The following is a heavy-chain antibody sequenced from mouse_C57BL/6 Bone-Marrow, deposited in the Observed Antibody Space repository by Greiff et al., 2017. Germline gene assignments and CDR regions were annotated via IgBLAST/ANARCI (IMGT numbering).Heavy chain of an antibody. CDR1: GFTFSSYA. J-gene: IGHJ3*01. CDR2: ISDGGSYT. CDR3: ARDRDDDDPAWFAY. V-gene: IGHV5-4*01. D-gene: IGHD2-4*01. Sequence: EVKLVESGGGLVKPGGSLKLSCAASGFTFSSYAMSWVRQTPEKRLEWVATISDGGSYTYYPDNVKGRFTLSRDNAKNNLYLQMSHLKSEDTAMYYCARDRDDDDPAWFAYWGQGTLVTVSA.